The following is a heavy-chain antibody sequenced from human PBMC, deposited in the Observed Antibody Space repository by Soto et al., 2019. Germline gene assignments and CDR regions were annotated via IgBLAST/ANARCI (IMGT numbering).Heavy chain of an antibody. CDR2: VYYTGST. CDR1: GGSMSGYY. D-gene: IGHD6-6*01. J-gene: IGHJ4*02. V-gene: IGHV4-59*01. CDR3: ARSIAVPSSHIDH. Sequence: ETLSLTCRVSGGSMSGYYWSWIRQAPGKGLEWIGYVYYTGSTNYNPSLQSRVTISVDTSNKQFSLSLRLVTAADTAVYFCARSIAVPSSHIDHWGQGIRVTVS.